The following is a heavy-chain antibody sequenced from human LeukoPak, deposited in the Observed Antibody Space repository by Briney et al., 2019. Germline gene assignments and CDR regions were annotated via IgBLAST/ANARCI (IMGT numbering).Heavy chain of an antibody. J-gene: IGHJ4*02. Sequence: SETLSLTCTVSGGSISSYYWSWIRQPPGKGLEWIGYIYYSGSTNYNPSLKSRVTISVDTSKNQFSLKLSSVTAADTAVYYCARGPRRDLFDYWGQGTLLTVSS. V-gene: IGHV4-59*01. CDR1: GGSISSYY. D-gene: IGHD1-14*01. CDR3: ARGPRRDLFDY. CDR2: IYYSGST.